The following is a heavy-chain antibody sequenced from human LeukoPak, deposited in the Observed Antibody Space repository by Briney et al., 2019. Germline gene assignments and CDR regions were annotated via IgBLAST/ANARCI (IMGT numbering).Heavy chain of an antibody. CDR3: AGVVLTIFGVVRGFDP. D-gene: IGHD3-3*01. CDR2: MNPNSGNT. Sequence: ASVKVSCKASGYTFTSYDINWVRQATGQGLEWMGWMNPNSGNTGYAQKFQGRVTMTRNTSISTAYMELSSLRSEDTAVYYCAGVVLTIFGVVRGFDPWGQGTLVTVSS. J-gene: IGHJ5*02. V-gene: IGHV1-8*01. CDR1: GYTFTSYD.